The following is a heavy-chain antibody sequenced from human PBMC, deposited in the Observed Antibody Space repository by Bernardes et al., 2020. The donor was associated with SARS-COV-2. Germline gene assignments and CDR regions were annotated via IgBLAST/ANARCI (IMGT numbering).Heavy chain of an antibody. J-gene: IGHJ4*02. V-gene: IGHV4-59*01. CDR1: GGSISSYY. D-gene: IGHD6-19*01. CDR3: VKGVVGFTSGWAFDN. CDR2: IYYSGRT. Sequence: SETLSLTCTVSGGSISSYYWSWIRQPPGKGLEWIGYIYYSGRTNYNPSLKSRVTTSVDTSKNQFSLKLSSVTAADTAVYYCVKGVVGFTSGWAFDNWGQGTLVTVSS.